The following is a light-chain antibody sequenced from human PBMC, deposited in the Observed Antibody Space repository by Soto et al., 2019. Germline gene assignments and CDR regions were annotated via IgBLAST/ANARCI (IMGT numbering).Light chain of an antibody. CDR2: KAS. CDR3: QQSYSTPFT. Sequence: DIQMTQSPSTLSASLGDRITITCWASQSIDSWLAWFQQKPGKAPNLLIYKASYLETGVPSRFSGSGSGTEFTLTISSLQPDDFATYYCQQSYSTPFTFGQGTRLEIK. J-gene: IGKJ5*01. CDR1: QSIDSW. V-gene: IGKV1-5*03.